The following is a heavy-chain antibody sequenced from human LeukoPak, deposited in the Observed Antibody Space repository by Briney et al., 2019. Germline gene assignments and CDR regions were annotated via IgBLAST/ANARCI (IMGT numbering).Heavy chain of an antibody. D-gene: IGHD3-22*01. CDR3: TTYYYDSSGYYLWFDY. CDR2: IKNKTDGGTT. CDR1: GFTFSNAW. V-gene: IGHV3-15*01. Sequence: PGGSLRLSCAASGFTFSNAWMSWVRQAPGKGLEWVGRIKNKTDGGTTDYAAPVKGRFTISRDDSKNTLYLQMNSLKTEDTAVYYCTTYYYDSSGYYLWFDYWGQGTLVTVSS. J-gene: IGHJ4*02.